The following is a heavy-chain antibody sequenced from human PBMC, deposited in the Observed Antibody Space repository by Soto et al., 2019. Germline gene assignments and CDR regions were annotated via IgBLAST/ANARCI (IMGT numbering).Heavy chain of an antibody. CDR2: IYCLGTT. CDR3: ASHLGATRGPFDF. D-gene: IGHD1-26*01. Sequence: SETLSLTCTVDSISTYYWNWIRQPPGKGLEWIGHIYCLGTTNHNPSLKCRVTMSADKSKNQFSLSLSSVTAADTAIYYCASHLGATRGPFDFWGQGILVTVSS. J-gene: IGHJ4*02. V-gene: IGHV4-59*12. CDR1: DSISTYY.